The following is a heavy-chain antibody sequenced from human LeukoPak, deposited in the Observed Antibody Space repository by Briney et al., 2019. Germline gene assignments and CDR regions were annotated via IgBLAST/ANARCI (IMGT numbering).Heavy chain of an antibody. D-gene: IGHD3-16*01. CDR1: GFTFSNYD. Sequence: GGSLILSCAASGFTFSNYDMHWVRQATGKGLEWVSGIGKGGDTYYADSVKGRFIFSRENAKNSVSLQMNSLRAGDTALYYCARGGPGPFDYWGQGTLVTVSS. CDR3: ARGGPGPFDY. CDR2: IGKGGDT. J-gene: IGHJ4*02. V-gene: IGHV3-13*04.